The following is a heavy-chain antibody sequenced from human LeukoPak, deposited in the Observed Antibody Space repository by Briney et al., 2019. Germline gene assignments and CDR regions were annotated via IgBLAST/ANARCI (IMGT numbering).Heavy chain of an antibody. D-gene: IGHD4-17*01. J-gene: IGHJ6*02. V-gene: IGHV3-21*01. CDR2: ISSSSSYI. CDR1: GVTFSSYS. CDR3: ARASRSHGAYYYYYGMDV. Sequence: GGSLRLSCAAPGVTFSSYSMKCVRQTPGKGLEWVSSISSSSSYIYYADSVKGRFTMSRDNAKNSLYLQMNSLRAEDTAVYYCARASRSHGAYYYYYGMDVWGQGTTVTVSS.